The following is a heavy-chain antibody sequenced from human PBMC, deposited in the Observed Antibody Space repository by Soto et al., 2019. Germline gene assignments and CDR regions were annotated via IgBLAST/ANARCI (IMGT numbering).Heavy chain of an antibody. D-gene: IGHD6-19*01. Sequence: TLSLTCTVSGASISSGDYYWGWIRQPPGKGLEWIGCISYSRSPYYNPSLTSRLTISVVTSQNQFSLKVSSATAADTAVYYCVSGIAVTGNGNFDFWGQGSLVTVSS. CDR2: ISYSRSP. V-gene: IGHV4-30-4*01. CDR3: VSGIAVTGNGNFDF. CDR1: GASISSGDYY. J-gene: IGHJ4*02.